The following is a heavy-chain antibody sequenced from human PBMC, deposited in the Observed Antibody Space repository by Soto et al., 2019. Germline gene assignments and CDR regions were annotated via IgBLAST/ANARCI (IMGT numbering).Heavy chain of an antibody. D-gene: IGHD1-26*01. CDR1: GRSISSYY. CDR2: IYYSGST. Sequence: SETLSLTCTVSGRSISSYYWSWIRQPPGKGLEWIGYIYYSGSTTYNPSLKSRVTISEDTSKNQFSLKRDSVTAADTAVYYCARLLNSGSYYFDYWGQGTLVTVSS. J-gene: IGHJ4*02. CDR3: ARLLNSGSYYFDY. V-gene: IGHV4-59*08.